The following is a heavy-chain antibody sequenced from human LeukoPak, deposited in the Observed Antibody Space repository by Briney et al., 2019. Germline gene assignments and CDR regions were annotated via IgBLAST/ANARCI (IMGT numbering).Heavy chain of an antibody. CDR2: IYYSGST. Sequence: SETLSLTCTVSGGSISSYYWSWIRQPPGKGLEWIGYIYYSGSTNYNPSLKSRVTISVDTSKNQFSLKLSSVTAVDTAVYYCARATSKSGYYHYWGQGTLVTVSS. V-gene: IGHV4-59*01. D-gene: IGHD3-22*01. CDR1: GGSISSYY. CDR3: ARATSKSGYYHY. J-gene: IGHJ4*02.